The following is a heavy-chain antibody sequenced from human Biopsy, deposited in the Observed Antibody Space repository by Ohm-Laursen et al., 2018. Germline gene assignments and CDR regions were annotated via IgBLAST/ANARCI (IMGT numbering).Heavy chain of an antibody. CDR2: IFYRGST. CDR3: ARDYDSSGYYYVS. J-gene: IGHJ5*01. CDR1: GGSISNNNYY. V-gene: IGHV4-39*01. D-gene: IGHD3-22*01. Sequence: SDTLSLTCTVSGGSISNNNYYWGWLRQPPGKGLEWIGSIFYRGSTHYKPSLKSRVKKSVDTSKNQFSLKLNSVTAADTAVYYCARDYDSSGYYYVSWGQGTLVTVSS.